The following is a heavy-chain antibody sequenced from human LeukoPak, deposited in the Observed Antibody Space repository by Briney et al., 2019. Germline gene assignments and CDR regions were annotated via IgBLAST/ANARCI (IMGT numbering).Heavy chain of an antibody. V-gene: IGHV3-43*02. CDR3: AKESYFGSGSPMDV. CDR2: ISGDGGVT. D-gene: IGHD3-10*01. CDR1: GFTFDDYA. Sequence: GGSLRLSCAASGFTFDDYAMHWVRQAPGKGLEWVSLISGDGGVTYYADSVKGRFTISRDNSENSLYLQTNSLRTEDTALYYCAKESYFGSGSPMDVWGQGTTVTVSS. J-gene: IGHJ6*02.